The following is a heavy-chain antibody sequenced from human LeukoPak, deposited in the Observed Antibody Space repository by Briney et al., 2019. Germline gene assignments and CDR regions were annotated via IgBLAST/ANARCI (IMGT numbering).Heavy chain of an antibody. D-gene: IGHD3-22*01. J-gene: IGHJ4*02. CDR1: GFTFSSYG. CDR3: AKDRGAYYDSSGYIDY. Sequence: GGSLRLSCAASGFTFSSYGMRWVRQAPGKGLEWVAFIRYDGRNKYYTDSVKGRFTISRDNSKNTLFLQMNSLRAEDTAVYYCAKDRGAYYDSSGYIDYWGQGTLVTVSS. V-gene: IGHV3-30*02. CDR2: IRYDGRNK.